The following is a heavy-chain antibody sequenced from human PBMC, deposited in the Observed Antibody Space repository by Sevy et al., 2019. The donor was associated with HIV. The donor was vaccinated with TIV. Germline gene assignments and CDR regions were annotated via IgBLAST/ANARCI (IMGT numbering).Heavy chain of an antibody. J-gene: IGHJ4*02. Sequence: GGSLRLSCAASGFTVSSNYMSWVRQAPGKGLEWVSVIYSGGSTYYADSVKGRFTISRDNSKSTLYLQMNSLRAEDTAVYYCARDLLYGSGWYLPFDYWGQGTLVTVSS. CDR2: IYSGGST. V-gene: IGHV3-53*01. CDR3: ARDLLYGSGWYLPFDY. D-gene: IGHD6-19*01. CDR1: GFTVSSNY.